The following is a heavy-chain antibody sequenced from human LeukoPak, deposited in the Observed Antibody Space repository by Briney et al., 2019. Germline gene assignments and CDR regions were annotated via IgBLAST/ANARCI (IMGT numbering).Heavy chain of an antibody. D-gene: IGHD3/OR15-3a*01. CDR3: ARDLLGWYESIFDY. V-gene: IGHV3-21*01. CDR2: ISSSSSSYI. CDR1: GFTFSSYS. J-gene: IGHJ4*02. Sequence: PGGSLRLSCAASGFTFSSYSMNWVRQAPGKGLEWVSSISSSSSSYIYYADSVKGRFTISRDNAKNSLYLQMNSLRAEDTAVYYCARDLLGWYESIFDYWGQGTLVTVSS.